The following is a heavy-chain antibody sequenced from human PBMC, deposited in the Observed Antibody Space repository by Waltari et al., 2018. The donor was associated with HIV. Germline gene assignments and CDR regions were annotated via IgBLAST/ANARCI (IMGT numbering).Heavy chain of an antibody. Sequence: EVQLLESGGGLVQLGGSLRISCAASGSTFIGNTIIWVRQAPGKGLEWLSYISSSSRTIYYADSVEGRFTVSRDNARNSAYLQMNSLKVEDTAVYYCAREFGTIDNFDYWGQGTLVSVSS. D-gene: IGHD3-16*01. V-gene: IGHV3-48*01. CDR1: GSTFIGNT. J-gene: IGHJ4*01. CDR3: AREFGTIDNFDY. CDR2: ISSSSRTI.